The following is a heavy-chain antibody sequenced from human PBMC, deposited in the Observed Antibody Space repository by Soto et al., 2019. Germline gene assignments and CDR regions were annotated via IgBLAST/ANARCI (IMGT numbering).Heavy chain of an antibody. V-gene: IGHV1-18*01. Sequence: ASVKVSCKASGYSFTNHGVTWVRQAPGQGLEYMGWISPRNGYTNFAHHFQERVTMTTDTSTNTAFIEVRSLKSDDTAVYYCARGKILLCYPSYVDYWVQGTLFTVSS. D-gene: IGHD3-16*01. J-gene: IGHJ4*02. CDR1: GYSFTNHG. CDR3: ARGKILLCYPSYVDY. CDR2: ISPRNGYT.